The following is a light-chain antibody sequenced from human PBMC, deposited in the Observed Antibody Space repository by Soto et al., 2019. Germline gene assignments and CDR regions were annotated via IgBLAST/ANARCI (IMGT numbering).Light chain of an antibody. Sequence: EIVLTQSPGTLSLSPGERATLSCRASQSVSSSYLAWYQQKPGQAPMLLIYGASSRATGIPDRFSGSGSGTDFTLTISRLEPEDFAVYYCQQYGSSPPRYTFGKGTKLEIK. J-gene: IGKJ2*01. CDR1: QSVSSSY. CDR2: GAS. V-gene: IGKV3-20*01. CDR3: QQYGSSPPRYT.